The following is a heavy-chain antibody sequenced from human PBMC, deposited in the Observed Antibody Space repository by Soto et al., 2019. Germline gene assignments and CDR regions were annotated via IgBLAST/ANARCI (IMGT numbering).Heavy chain of an antibody. V-gene: IGHV1-69*01. J-gene: IGHJ3*02. D-gene: IGHD3-16*02. Sequence: QVQLVQSGAEVKKPGSSVKVSCKASGGTFSSYAISWVRQAPGQGLEWMGGIIPIFGTANYAQKFQGRVTITADESTSTAYMELSSLRSEDTDVYYCARVYYDYVWGSYRYDAFDIWGQGTMVTVSS. CDR1: GGTFSSYA. CDR2: IIPIFGTA. CDR3: ARVYYDYVWGSYRYDAFDI.